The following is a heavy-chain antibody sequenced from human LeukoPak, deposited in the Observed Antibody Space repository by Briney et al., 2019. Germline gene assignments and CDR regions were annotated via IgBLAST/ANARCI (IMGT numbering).Heavy chain of an antibody. Sequence: GGTLRLSCAASGFTFSSYAMTWVRQAPGKGLDWVSGLSGGGSSGVSTYYADSVKGRFTISRDNSKNTLYLQMNSLRAEDTAVYYCNTVPDSSGYYYPFDYWGQGTLVTVSS. J-gene: IGHJ4*02. D-gene: IGHD3-22*01. V-gene: IGHV3-23*01. CDR1: GFTFSSYA. CDR3: NTVPDSSGYYYPFDY. CDR2: LSGGGSSGVST.